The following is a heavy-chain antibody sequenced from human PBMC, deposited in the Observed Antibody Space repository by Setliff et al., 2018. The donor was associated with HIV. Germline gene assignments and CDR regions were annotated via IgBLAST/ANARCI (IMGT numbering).Heavy chain of an antibody. V-gene: IGHV3-33*08. CDR2: IWYDESLN. Sequence: GGSLRLSCTFYGFSFSTYGMHWVRQAPGKGLEWVALIWYDESLNYYADSVKGRFTISRDNSKKTLFLQMNSLRAEDTGVYYCARSATNYNYYYYGMDVWGQGTTVTVSS. CDR1: GFSFSTYG. CDR3: ARSATNYNYYYYGMDV. J-gene: IGHJ6*02. D-gene: IGHD4-4*01.